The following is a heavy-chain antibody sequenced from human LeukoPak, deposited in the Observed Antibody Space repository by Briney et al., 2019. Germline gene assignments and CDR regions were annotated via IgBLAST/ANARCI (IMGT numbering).Heavy chain of an antibody. CDR3: ARSRGYFDTSGYYFLSRFDP. D-gene: IGHD3-22*01. J-gene: IGHJ5*02. CDR1: GFTFRDYY. Sequence: PGGSLRLSCAASGFTFRDYYMSWIRQAPGKGLEWLAYISSGATTMSYADSVKGRFTISRDNAKNSLYLQMNSLRAEDTAVYYCARSRGYFDTSGYYFLSRFDPWGQGTLVTVSS. CDR2: ISSGATTM. V-gene: IGHV3-11*01.